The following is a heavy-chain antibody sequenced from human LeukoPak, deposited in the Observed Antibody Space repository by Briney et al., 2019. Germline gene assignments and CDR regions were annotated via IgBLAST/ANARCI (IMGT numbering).Heavy chain of an antibody. J-gene: IGHJ3*02. CDR2: LYTSGST. CDR3: AREFDSGSYQNAFDI. CDR1: GDSISSGSYY. V-gene: IGHV4-61*02. D-gene: IGHD1-26*01. Sequence: PSETLSLTCTVSGDSISSGSYYWSWIRQPAGKGLEWIGRLYTSGSTKYNPSLKSRVTISVDTSKNQFSLKLSSVTAADTAVYYCAREFDSGSYQNAFDIWGQGTMVTVSS.